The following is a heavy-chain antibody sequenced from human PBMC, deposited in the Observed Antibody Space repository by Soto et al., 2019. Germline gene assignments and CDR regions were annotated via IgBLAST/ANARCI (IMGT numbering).Heavy chain of an antibody. CDR3: ARDRIAGRYYGSGSYRFFDY. CDR1: GGSISSGVYY. J-gene: IGHJ4*02. V-gene: IGHV4-31*03. CDR2: IYYSGST. Sequence: SETLSLTCTVSGGSISSGVYYWSWIRQHPGKGLDWIGYIYYSGSTYYNPSLKSRVTISVDTSKDQFSLKLSSVTAADTAVYYCARDRIAGRYYGSGSYRFFDYWGQGTLVTVSS. D-gene: IGHD3-10*01.